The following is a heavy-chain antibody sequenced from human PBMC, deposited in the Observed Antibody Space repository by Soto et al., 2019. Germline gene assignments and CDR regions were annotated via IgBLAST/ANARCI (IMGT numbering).Heavy chain of an antibody. CDR2: IYNSGST. V-gene: IGHV4-59*08. Sequence: QVQLQESGPGLVKPSETLSLTCTVSGGSISSYYWSWIRQPPGKGLEWIGYIYNSGSTNYNPSLKIRVARSVDTCKNQVALKLTSVTAADTAVYDCARGSTGYSSSWYRYWGQGTLVTVSS. D-gene: IGHD6-13*01. CDR3: ARGSTGYSSSWYRY. J-gene: IGHJ4*02. CDR1: GGSISSYY.